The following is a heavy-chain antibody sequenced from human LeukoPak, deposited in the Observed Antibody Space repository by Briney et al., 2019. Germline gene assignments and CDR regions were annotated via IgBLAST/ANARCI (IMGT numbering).Heavy chain of an antibody. Sequence: KPSETLSLTCTVSGGSISSSSYYWGWIRQPPGKGLEWIGSIYYSGSTYCNPSLKSRVTISVDTSNNQFSLKLSSVTAADTAVYYCARQGYCSGGSCYKDFDYWGQGTLVTVSS. CDR2: IYYSGST. CDR1: GGSISSSSYY. D-gene: IGHD2-15*01. CDR3: ARQGYCSGGSCYKDFDY. V-gene: IGHV4-39*01. J-gene: IGHJ4*02.